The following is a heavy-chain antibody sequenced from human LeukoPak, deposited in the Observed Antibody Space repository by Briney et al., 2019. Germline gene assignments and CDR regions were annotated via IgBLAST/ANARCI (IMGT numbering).Heavy chain of an antibody. Sequence: ASVKVSCKASGYTFTSYDINWVRQATGQGLEWMGWMNPNSGNTGYAQKFQGRVTMTRNTSISTAYMELSSLRSEDTAVYYCARGTRGSSWSVVYYYYYMDVWGKGTTVTISS. CDR1: GYTFTSYD. J-gene: IGHJ6*03. CDR2: MNPNSGNT. D-gene: IGHD6-13*01. V-gene: IGHV1-8*01. CDR3: ARGTRGSSWSVVYYYYYMDV.